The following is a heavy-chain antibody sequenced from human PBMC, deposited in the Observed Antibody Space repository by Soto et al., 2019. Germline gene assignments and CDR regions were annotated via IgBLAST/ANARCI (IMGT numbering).Heavy chain of an antibody. J-gene: IGHJ6*02. D-gene: IGHD2-15*01. V-gene: IGHV3-48*02. CDR2: INSISSTI. CDR3: ARDLGCSGGSCYYYGMEV. CDR1: GFTFSSYS. Sequence: PGGSLRLSCAASGFTFSSYSMNWVRQAPGKGLEWVSYINSISSTIYYADSVKGRFTISRDNAKNSLYLQMNSLRDEDTAVYYCARDLGCSGGSCYYYGMEVWGRGTTITVSS.